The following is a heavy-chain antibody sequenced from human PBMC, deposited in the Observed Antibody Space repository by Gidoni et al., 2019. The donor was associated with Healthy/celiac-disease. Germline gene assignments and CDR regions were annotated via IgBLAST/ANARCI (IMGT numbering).Heavy chain of an antibody. D-gene: IGHD6-19*01. CDR2: IYYSGST. Sequence: QVQLQESGPGLVKPSETLSLTCTVSGGSISSYYWSWIRQPPGKGLEWIGYIYYSGSTNYNPSLKSRVTISVDTSKNQFSLKLSSVTAADTAVYYGARDFGIAVAGTRFDPWGQGTLVTVSS. CDR1: GGSISSYY. J-gene: IGHJ5*02. CDR3: ARDFGIAVAGTRFDP. V-gene: IGHV4-59*01.